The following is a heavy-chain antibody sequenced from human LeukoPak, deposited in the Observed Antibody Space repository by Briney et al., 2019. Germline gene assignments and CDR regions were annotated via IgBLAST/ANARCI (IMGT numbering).Heavy chain of an antibody. Sequence: SETLSLTCTVSGYSISSGFYWGWIRQPPGEGLEWIGNIHHSGSTYYNPSLKSRVTISLVTSKNQFSLNLSSVTAADTAVYYCARAFCSGGSCPTFDYWGQGTLVTVSS. J-gene: IGHJ4*02. CDR3: ARAFCSGGSCPTFDY. CDR1: GYSISSGFY. V-gene: IGHV4-38-2*02. D-gene: IGHD2-15*01. CDR2: IHHSGST.